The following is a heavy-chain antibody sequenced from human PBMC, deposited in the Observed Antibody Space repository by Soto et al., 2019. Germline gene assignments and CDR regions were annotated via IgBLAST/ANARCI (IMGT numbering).Heavy chain of an antibody. D-gene: IGHD2-21*01. V-gene: IGHV4-59*01. CDR3: VRFSTVVIASGFHP. J-gene: IGHJ5*02. Sequence: SETLSLTCTVSGGSISSYYWSWIRQPPGKGLEWIGYIYYSGSTNYNPSLKSRVTISVDTSKNQFSLKLSSVTAADTAVYYCVRFSTVVIASGFHPWRHATLVT. CDR2: IYYSGST. CDR1: GGSISSYY.